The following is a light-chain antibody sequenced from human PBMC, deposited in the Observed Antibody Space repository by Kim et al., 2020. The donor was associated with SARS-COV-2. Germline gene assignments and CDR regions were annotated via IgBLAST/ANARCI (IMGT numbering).Light chain of an antibody. J-gene: IGKJ2*01. CDR2: GAS. CDR3: QHYHNWPAGHT. Sequence: LGKRATLSCRASQSVSSSLAWYQQKPGQAPRLLIYGASTRATGIPARFSGSGSGTEFTLSISSLQSEDSAIYYCQHYHNWPAGHTFGQGTKLEI. CDR1: QSVSSS. V-gene: IGKV3-15*01.